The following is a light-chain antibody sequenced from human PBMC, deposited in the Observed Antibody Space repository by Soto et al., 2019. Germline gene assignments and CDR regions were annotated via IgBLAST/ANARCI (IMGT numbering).Light chain of an antibody. CDR2: ATS. CDR3: QQYGTSPRT. J-gene: IGKJ1*01. Sequence: EIVLTQSTGTLSLSPMEIATLSSTASQSFSSSYLAWYQQKPGQAPRLLIYATSSRATGIPDRFSGSGSQTDFTLTISRLEPEDFAVYYCQQYGTSPRTCGQGTKVDNK. CDR1: QSFSSSY. V-gene: IGKV3-20*01.